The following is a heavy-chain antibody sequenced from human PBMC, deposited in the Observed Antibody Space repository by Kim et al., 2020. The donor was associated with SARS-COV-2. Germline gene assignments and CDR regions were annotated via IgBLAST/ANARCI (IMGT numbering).Heavy chain of an antibody. CDR3: ARVDSGWYHY. D-gene: IGHD6-19*01. CDR2: SI. Sequence: SINYNPSLKRRVTMSADTTRNQFSLKLSSVTAADTAVYYCARVDSGWYHYWGQGTLVTVSS. V-gene: IGHV4-4*07. J-gene: IGHJ4*02.